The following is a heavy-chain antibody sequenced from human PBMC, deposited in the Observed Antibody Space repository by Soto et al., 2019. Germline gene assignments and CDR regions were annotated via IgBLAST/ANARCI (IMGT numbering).Heavy chain of an antibody. V-gene: IGHV3-30*18. Sequence: PLRLACQSSGVNFDNYGMHWVRQAPGKEREWVAGITYDGSFQYYADSVKGRFTISRENSKNTLYLHLNTLKPEDTAVYHCAKDRVGGTFYTPLAFWGQGT. CDR3: AKDRVGGTFYTPLAF. CDR2: ITYDGSFQ. CDR1: GVNFDNYG. J-gene: IGHJ4*02. D-gene: IGHD1-7*01.